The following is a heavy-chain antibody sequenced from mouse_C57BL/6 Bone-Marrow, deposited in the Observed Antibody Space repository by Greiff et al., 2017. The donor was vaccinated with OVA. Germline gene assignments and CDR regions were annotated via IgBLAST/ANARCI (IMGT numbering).Heavy chain of an antibody. CDR2: IRSKSNNYAT. D-gene: IGHD1-1*01. Sequence: EVQGVESGGGLVQPKGSLKLSCAASGFSFNPYAMNWVRQAPGKGLEWVARIRSKSNNYATYYADSVKDRFTSSRDDSESMLYLQMNNLKTEDTAMYYCVRQGGLRYFDYWGQGTTLTVSS. J-gene: IGHJ2*01. V-gene: IGHV10-1*01. CDR1: GFSFNPYA. CDR3: VRQGGLRYFDY.